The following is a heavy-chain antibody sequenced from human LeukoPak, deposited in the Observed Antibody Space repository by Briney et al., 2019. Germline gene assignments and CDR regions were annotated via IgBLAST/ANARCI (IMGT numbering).Heavy chain of an antibody. V-gene: IGHV3-53*01. J-gene: IGHJ4*02. D-gene: IGHD6-19*01. CDR1: GFTVSSNY. Sequence: PGGSLRLSCAASGFTVSSNYMSWVRQAPGKGLEWVSVIYSGGSTYYADSVKGRFTISRDKSKNTLFLQMNSLRAEDTAIYFCTRDDAVGGGYLDYWGQGALVTVSP. CDR2: IYSGGST. CDR3: TRDDAVGGGYLDY.